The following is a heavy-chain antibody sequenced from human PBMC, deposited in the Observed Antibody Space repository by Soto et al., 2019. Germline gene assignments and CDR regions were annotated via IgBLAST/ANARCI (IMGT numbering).Heavy chain of an antibody. V-gene: IGHV4-59*08. J-gene: IGHJ3*02. CDR1: GGSISSYY. CDR3: ARPQDHASGAFDI. Sequence: QVQLQESGPGLVKPSETLSLTCTVSGGSISSYYWSWIRQPPGKGLEWIGYIYYSGSTNYNPSLKSRVTISVATSKNQFSLKLSSVTAADTAVYYCARPQDHASGAFDIWGQGTMVTVSS. CDR2: IYYSGST.